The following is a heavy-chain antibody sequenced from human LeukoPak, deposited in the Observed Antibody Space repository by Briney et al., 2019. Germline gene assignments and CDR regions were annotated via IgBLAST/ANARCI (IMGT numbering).Heavy chain of an antibody. J-gene: IGHJ3*02. Sequence: ASVKVSCKASGGTFSSYGMSWVRQAPGKGLEWVSAISGSGGSTYYADSVKGRFTISRDNSKNTLYLQMNSLRAEDTAVYYCAKDRYSGTLLFDIWGQGTMVTVSS. CDR1: GGTFSSYG. V-gene: IGHV3-23*01. CDR3: AKDRYSGTLLFDI. D-gene: IGHD1-26*01. CDR2: ISGSGGST.